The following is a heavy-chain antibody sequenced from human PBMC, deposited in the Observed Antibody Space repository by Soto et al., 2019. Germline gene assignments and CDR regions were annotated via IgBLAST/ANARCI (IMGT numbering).Heavy chain of an antibody. CDR1: GGSFSDYY. Sequence: SETLSLTCAVYGGSFSDYYWSWIRQPPGKGLEWIGEINHSGSTNYNPSLKSRVTISVDTSKNQVSLKLSSVTAADTAVYFCARGQGDYYDSSGYYVDVWGQGTTVTV. D-gene: IGHD3-22*01. CDR2: INHSGST. J-gene: IGHJ6*02. V-gene: IGHV4-34*01. CDR3: ARGQGDYYDSSGYYVDV.